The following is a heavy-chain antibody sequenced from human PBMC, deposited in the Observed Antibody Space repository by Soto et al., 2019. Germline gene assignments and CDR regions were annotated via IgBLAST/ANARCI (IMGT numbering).Heavy chain of an antibody. D-gene: IGHD1-1*01. CDR1: GFTFSSYW. CDR2: IKQDGSEK. V-gene: IGHV3-7*01. CDR3: ARIHGVAWNDAYYYYYGMDV. Sequence: GGSLRLSCAASGFTFSSYWMSWVRQAPGKGLEWVANIKQDGSEKYYVDSVKGRFTISRDSAKNSLYLQMNSLRAEDTAVYYCARIHGVAWNDAYYYYYGMDVWGQGTTVTVSS. J-gene: IGHJ6*02.